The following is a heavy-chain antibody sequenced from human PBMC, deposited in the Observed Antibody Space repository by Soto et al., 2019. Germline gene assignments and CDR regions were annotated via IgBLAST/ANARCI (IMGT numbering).Heavy chain of an antibody. Sequence: SVKVSCKASGVTFSRQDMRWVRQAPGQGLEWMGGIIPIFGTPLYAEKFQDRVTITADESTSTAYMELSSLTSEDTAVYYRATNEGRDGYSFDYWGQGTLVTVSS. CDR1: GVTFSRQD. CDR3: ATNEGRDGYSFDY. D-gene: IGHD5-12*01. J-gene: IGHJ4*02. CDR2: IIPIFGTP. V-gene: IGHV1-69*13.